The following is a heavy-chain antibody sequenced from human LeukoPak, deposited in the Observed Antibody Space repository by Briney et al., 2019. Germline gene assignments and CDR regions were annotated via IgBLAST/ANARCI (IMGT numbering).Heavy chain of an antibody. J-gene: IGHJ4*02. CDR1: GFTFSSYA. Sequence: GGSLRLSCAASGFTFSSYAMHWVRQAPGKGLEWVAVISYDGSNKYYADSVKGRFTISRDNSKNTLYLQMNSLRAEDTAVYYCARALYGGAVAAALDYWGQGTLVTVSS. CDR2: ISYDGSNK. D-gene: IGHD6-19*01. V-gene: IGHV3-30*04. CDR3: ARALYGGAVAAALDY.